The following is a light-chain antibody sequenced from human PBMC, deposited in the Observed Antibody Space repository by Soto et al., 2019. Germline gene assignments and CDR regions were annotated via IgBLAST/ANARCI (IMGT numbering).Light chain of an antibody. V-gene: IGKV3-20*01. CDR3: QQHERSPRT. Sequence: EIVLTQSPGTLSLSPGETATLSCRASQSVSSDYLGWYQQKPGQAPRLLIYGASSRATGIPDRFSGSGSGTDFTLTINRLEPEDSAVFYCQQHERSPRTFGQGTKLEIK. CDR1: QSVSSDY. CDR2: GAS. J-gene: IGKJ2*01.